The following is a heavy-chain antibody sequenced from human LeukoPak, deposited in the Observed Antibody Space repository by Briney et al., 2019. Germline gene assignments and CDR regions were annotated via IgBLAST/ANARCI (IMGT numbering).Heavy chain of an antibody. CDR1: GFTFSSYA. D-gene: IGHD5-18*01. CDR3: AKATRGSAMVMASSNYFDY. V-gene: IGHV3-23*01. Sequence: GGSLRLSCAASGFTFSSYAMSWVRQAPVKGLEWVSAISGSGGSTYYADSVKGRFTISRDNSKNTLYLQMNSLRAEDTAVYYCAKATRGSAMVMASSNYFDYWGQGTLVTVSS. CDR2: ISGSGGST. J-gene: IGHJ4*02.